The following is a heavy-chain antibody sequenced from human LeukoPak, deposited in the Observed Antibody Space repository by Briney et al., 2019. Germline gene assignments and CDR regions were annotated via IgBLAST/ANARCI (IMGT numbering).Heavy chain of an antibody. V-gene: IGHV3-74*01. CDR2: INSDGSST. Sequence: GGPLRLSCAAPGFTFSSSWMHWVRQAPGKGLVWVSRINSDGSSTSYADSVKGRFTISRDNAKNALYLQMNSLRAEDTAVYYCASDLDPSPFDYWGQGTLVTVSS. J-gene: IGHJ4*02. CDR3: ASDLDPSPFDY. CDR1: GFTFSSSW.